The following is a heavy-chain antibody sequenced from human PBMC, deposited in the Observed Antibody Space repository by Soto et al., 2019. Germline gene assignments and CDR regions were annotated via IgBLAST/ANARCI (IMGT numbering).Heavy chain of an antibody. CDR2: INPNSGGT. J-gene: IGHJ5*01. Sequence: GASVKVSCNASGYTFTGDYMHWVRQAPGQGLEWMGWINPNSGGTNYAQKFQGRVTMTRDTSISTAYMELRRLRSDDTAVYYCARDFYGDSTRRYNWFDSWGQGTLVTVP. V-gene: IGHV1-2*02. CDR1: GYTFTGDY. CDR3: ARDFYGDSTRRYNWFDS. D-gene: IGHD4-17*01.